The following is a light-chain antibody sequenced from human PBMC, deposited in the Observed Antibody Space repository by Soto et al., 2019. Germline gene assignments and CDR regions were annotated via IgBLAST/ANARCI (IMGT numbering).Light chain of an antibody. CDR2: EVT. CDR3: SSYTRTTTLDV. Sequence: QSALTQPASVSGSPGQSITISCSGTFNDIGAHNYVSWYQHHPGKAPKRLIYEVTKRPSGVSNRFSGSKSGNTASLTISGLQAEDEADYYCSSYTRTTTLDVLGTGTKLTVL. CDR1: FNDIGAHNY. J-gene: IGLJ1*01. V-gene: IGLV2-14*01.